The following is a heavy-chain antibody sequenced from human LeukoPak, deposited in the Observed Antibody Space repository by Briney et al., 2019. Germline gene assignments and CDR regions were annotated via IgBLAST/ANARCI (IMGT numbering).Heavy chain of an antibody. CDR3: QITGTTQHYYYMDV. J-gene: IGHJ6*03. CDR1: GGSISSGGYY. D-gene: IGHD1-7*01. CDR2: IYYSGST. V-gene: IGHV4-31*09. Sequence: PSETLSLTCTVSGGSISSGGYYWSWIRQHPGKGLEWIGYIYYSGSTNYNPSLKSRVTISVDTSKNQFSLKLSSVTAADTAVYYCQITGTTQHYYYMDVWGKGTTVTVSS.